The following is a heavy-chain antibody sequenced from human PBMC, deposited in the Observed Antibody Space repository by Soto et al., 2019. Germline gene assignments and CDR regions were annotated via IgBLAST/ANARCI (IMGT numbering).Heavy chain of an antibody. Sequence: SETRSLTCTVSGGSISSYYWSWIRQPPGKGLEWIGYIYYSGSTNYNPSLKSRVTISVDTSKNQFSLKLSSVTAADTAVYYCARRSGYSSGWYYFDYWGQGTLVTVSS. J-gene: IGHJ4*02. V-gene: IGHV4-59*01. D-gene: IGHD6-19*01. CDR2: IYYSGST. CDR1: GGSISSYY. CDR3: ARRSGYSSGWYYFDY.